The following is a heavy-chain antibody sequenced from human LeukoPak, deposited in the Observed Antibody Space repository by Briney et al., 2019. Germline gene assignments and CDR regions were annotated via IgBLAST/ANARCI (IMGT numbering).Heavy chain of an antibody. CDR3: ARGLIRGAAEY. D-gene: IGHD2-15*01. CDR2: INCKSGDT. Sequence: ASVKVSCKASGYIXSGYNIHWVRLTPGHGLEWLGWINCKSGDTKYVQKFRGRVTMTRDTSISTAYMELNSLRPDDAAVYYCARGLIRGAAEYWGQGSLVTVSS. CDR1: GYIXSGYN. J-gene: IGHJ4*02. V-gene: IGHV1-2*02.